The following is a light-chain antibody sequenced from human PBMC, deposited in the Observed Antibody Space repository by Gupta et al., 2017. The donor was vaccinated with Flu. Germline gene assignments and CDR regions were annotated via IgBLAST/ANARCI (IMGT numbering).Light chain of an antibody. Sequence: PSSVSASVGDRVTITCRASQGISSWLDWYQQKPGKAPKLLIYAASSLQSGVPSRFSGSGSGTDFTLTISSLQPEDFATYYCQQANSFPYTFGQGTKLEIK. CDR2: AAS. J-gene: IGKJ2*01. CDR3: QQANSFPYT. CDR1: QGISSW. V-gene: IGKV1-12*01.